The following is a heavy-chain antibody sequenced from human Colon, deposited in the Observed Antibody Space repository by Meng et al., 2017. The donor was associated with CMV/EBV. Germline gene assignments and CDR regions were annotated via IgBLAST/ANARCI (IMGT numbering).Heavy chain of an antibody. V-gene: IGHV3-11*01. CDR3: ADQVGPTERYFDI. CDR1: GFRFSDHF. D-gene: IGHD1-26*01. Sequence: GGSLRLSCAASGFRFSDHFMHWIRHTPERGLEWLSYITPDSTTKYHADSVKGRFTVSRDNAKNLMYLQMNSLRAEDTAVYYCADQVGPTERYFDIWGRGTLVTVSS. J-gene: IGHJ2*01. CDR2: ITPDSTTK.